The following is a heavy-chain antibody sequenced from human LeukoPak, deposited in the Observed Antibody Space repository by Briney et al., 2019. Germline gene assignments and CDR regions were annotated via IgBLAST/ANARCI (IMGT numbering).Heavy chain of an antibody. Sequence: GGSLRLSCVVSGFNVNTNYMSWIRQAPGKGLEWVSLLQSDGTMEFADSVKGRFTISRHADTLYLQMNSLRPEDTAVYFCARSNWYFDIWGRGTLVIVSS. CDR1: GFNVNTNY. J-gene: IGHJ2*01. V-gene: IGHV3-53*04. CDR3: ARSNWYFDI. CDR2: LQSDGTM.